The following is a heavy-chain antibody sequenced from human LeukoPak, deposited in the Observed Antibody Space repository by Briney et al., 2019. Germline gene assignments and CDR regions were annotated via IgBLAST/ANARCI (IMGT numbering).Heavy chain of an antibody. CDR2: INPNSGDT. V-gene: IGHV1-2*06. J-gene: IGHJ4*02. CDR3: ARDVSYYDSSGYYPDY. CDR1: GYTFTGYY. Sequence: ASVKVSCKASGYTFTGYYMHWVRQAPGQGLEWMGRINPNSGDTNYAQKFQGRVTITRETSMSTAYLVLSRLRSDDTAVYYCARDVSYYDSSGYYPDYWGQGTLVTVSS. D-gene: IGHD3-22*01.